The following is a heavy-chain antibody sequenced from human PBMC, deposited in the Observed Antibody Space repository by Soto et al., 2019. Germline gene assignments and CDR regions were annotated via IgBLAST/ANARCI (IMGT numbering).Heavy chain of an antibody. J-gene: IGHJ2*01. V-gene: IGHV1-58*01. CDR3: AVYGDYGYGSDWYCDL. CDR1: GFTFTSSA. Sequence: QMQLVQSGPEVKKPGTSVKVSCKASGFTFTSSAVQWVRQARGQRLEWIGWIVVGSGNTNYAQKFQERVTITRDMSTSTAYMELSSLRSEDTAVYYCAVYGDYGYGSDWYCDLWGRGTLVTVSS. D-gene: IGHD4-17*01. CDR2: IVVGSGNT.